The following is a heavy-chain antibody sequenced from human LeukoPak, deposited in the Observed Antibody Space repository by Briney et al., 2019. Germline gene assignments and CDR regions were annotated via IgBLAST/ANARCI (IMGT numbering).Heavy chain of an antibody. J-gene: IGHJ5*02. CDR3: ARGGGLELAT. D-gene: IGHD1-7*01. CDR2: IIPIFGTA. V-gene: IGHV1-69*05. Sequence: GASVKVSCKASGGTFSSYAIIWVRQAPGQGLEWMGGIIPIFGTANYAQKFQGRVTITTDESTSTAYMELSSLRSEDTAVYYCARGGGLELATWGQGTLVTVSS. CDR1: GGTFSSYA.